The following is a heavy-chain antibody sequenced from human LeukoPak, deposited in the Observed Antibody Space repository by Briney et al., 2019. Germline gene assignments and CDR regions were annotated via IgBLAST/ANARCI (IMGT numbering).Heavy chain of an antibody. Sequence: EASVKVSCKPSGYTFTSYGISWVRQAPGQGLEWMGWISPYNGNTNYAQKIQGRVTMTTDTSTSTAYMELRSLRSDDTAVYYCARSITMIRGVHDAFDFWGQGTMVTVSS. D-gene: IGHD3-10*01. J-gene: IGHJ3*01. CDR3: ARSITMIRGVHDAFDF. V-gene: IGHV1-18*01. CDR1: GYTFTSYG. CDR2: ISPYNGNT.